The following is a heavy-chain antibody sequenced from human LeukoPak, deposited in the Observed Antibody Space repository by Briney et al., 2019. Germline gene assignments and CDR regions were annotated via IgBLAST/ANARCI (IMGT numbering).Heavy chain of an antibody. Sequence: PGGSLRLSCAASGFTFSSYSIHWVRQAPGKGLEWVSSISSGSSFISYADSVKGRFTISRDNAKNSLYLQMNSLRIEDTAVYYCARAQWRRPDYWGQGTLVTVSS. D-gene: IGHD5-12*01. CDR1: GFTFSSYS. V-gene: IGHV3-21*01. CDR3: ARAQWRRPDY. J-gene: IGHJ4*02. CDR2: ISSGSSFI.